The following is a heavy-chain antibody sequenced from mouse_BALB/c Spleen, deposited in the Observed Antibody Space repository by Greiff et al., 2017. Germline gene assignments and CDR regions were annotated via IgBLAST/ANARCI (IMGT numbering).Heavy chain of an antibody. CDR1: GFTFSNYW. CDR3: TIYYGNYVGY. V-gene: IGHV6-6*02. CDR2: IRLKSNNYAT. J-gene: IGHJ2*01. Sequence: EVKLMESGGGLVQPGGSMKLSCVASGFTFSNYWMNWVRQSPEKGLEWVAEIRLKSNNYATHYAESVKGRFTISRDDSKSSVYLQMNNLRAEDTGIYYCTIYYGNYVGYWGQGTTLTVSS. D-gene: IGHD2-1*01.